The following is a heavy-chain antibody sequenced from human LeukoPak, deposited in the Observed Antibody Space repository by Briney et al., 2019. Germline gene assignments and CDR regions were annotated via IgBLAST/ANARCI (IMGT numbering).Heavy chain of an antibody. CDR2: IYYSGST. CDR1: GGSISSGGYY. V-gene: IGHV4-31*03. J-gene: IGHJ3*02. D-gene: IGHD3-3*01. CDR3: ARLEHRLNAFDI. Sequence: SRTLSLTCTVSGGSISSGGYYWSWIRQHPGKGLEWIGYIYYSGSTYYNPSLKSRVTISVDTSRNQFSLKLSSVTAADTAVYYCARLEHRLNAFDIWGQGTMVTVSS.